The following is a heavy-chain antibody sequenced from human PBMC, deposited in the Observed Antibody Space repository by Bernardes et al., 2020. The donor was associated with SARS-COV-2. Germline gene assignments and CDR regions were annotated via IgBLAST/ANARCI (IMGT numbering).Heavy chain of an antibody. J-gene: IGHJ4*02. Sequence: SYTLSLTCTVSGGSISAYYWSWFRQPPGKGLEWIGYLYYTGSTNYNPSLQSRVTISVDTSKNQFSLKLSSVTAADTAVYYCARGFDYWGQGILVTVSS. CDR2: LYYTGST. CDR3: ARGFDY. CDR1: GGSISAYY. V-gene: IGHV4-59*01.